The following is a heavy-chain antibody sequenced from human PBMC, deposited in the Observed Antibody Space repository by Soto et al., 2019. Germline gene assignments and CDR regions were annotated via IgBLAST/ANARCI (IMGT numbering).Heavy chain of an antibody. J-gene: IGHJ4*02. CDR2: INAGNGNI. CDR3: ARDGAVAGDSNFDY. CDR1: GYTFTSSA. D-gene: IGHD6-19*01. Sequence: ASVKVSCKASGYTFTSSAIHWVRQAPGQGLEWMGWINAGNGNIKHSQKFQHRVTITRDTSASTAYMELSSLRLEDTAVYYCARDGAVAGDSNFDYWGQGTLVTVSS. V-gene: IGHV1-3*01.